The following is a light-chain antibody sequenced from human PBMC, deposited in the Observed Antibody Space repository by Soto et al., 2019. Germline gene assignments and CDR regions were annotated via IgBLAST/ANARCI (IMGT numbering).Light chain of an antibody. Sequence: QSVRNQPASVSGTPGQSSTISCTGTSRDVGGYNYVSWSQQHPGKAPQLMIYEVSNRPSGVSNRFSGSKSGNTASLTISGLQAEDEADYYCSSYTSSSTYVFGTGTKVTVL. CDR1: SRDVGGYNY. CDR3: SSYTSSSTYV. V-gene: IGLV2-14*01. J-gene: IGLJ1*01. CDR2: EVS.